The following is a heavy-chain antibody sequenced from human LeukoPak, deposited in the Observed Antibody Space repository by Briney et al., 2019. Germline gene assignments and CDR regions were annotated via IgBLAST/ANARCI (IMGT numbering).Heavy chain of an antibody. D-gene: IGHD5-24*01. CDR1: GGSISSYH. CDR2: IYNSGST. V-gene: IGHV4-59*01. J-gene: IGHJ4*02. Sequence: SETLSLTCTVSGGSISSYHWTWIRQPPGEGLEWIGHIYNSGSTNYNPSLRGRGTISLDTSKNQVSLKLSSVTAADTAMYYCARKDGDGWGQGTLVTVSS. CDR3: ARKDGDG.